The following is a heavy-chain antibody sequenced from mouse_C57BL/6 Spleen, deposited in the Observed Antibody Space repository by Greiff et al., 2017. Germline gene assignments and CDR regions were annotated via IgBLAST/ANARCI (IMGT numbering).Heavy chain of an antibody. Sequence: VKLVESGPGLVAPSQSLSITCNVSGFSLTSYGVHWVRQPPGKGLEWLVVIWSDGSTTYNSALKSRLIISKDNSKSQVFLKMISLQTDDTAMYYCARQEDGGAWFAYWGQGTLVTVSA. CDR2: IWSDGST. J-gene: IGHJ3*01. CDR3: ARQEDGGAWFAY. CDR1: GFSLTSYG. V-gene: IGHV2-6-1*01.